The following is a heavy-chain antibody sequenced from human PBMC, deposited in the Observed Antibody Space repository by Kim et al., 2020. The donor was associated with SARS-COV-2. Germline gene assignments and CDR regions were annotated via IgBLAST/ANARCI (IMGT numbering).Heavy chain of an antibody. J-gene: IGHJ4*02. CDR3: ANYGITSR. D-gene: IGHD1-20*01. V-gene: IGHV3-23*01. Sequence: GGVTYYADSVKGRFTISRDNSQNILYLQMDNLRAEDTALYYCANYGITSRWGQGTLVTVSS. CDR2: GGVT.